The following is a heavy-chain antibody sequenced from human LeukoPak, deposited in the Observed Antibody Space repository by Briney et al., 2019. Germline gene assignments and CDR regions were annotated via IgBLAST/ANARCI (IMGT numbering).Heavy chain of an antibody. CDR1: GGSISDYH. CDR3: ATTRGGHWASPLDF. Sequence: PSETLSLTCTVSGGSISDYHCNWLRQAPEKGLEWIGYINYSGTTNYNPSLTSRVTISADTSKTQVSLMVRSVTAADTAVYYCATTRGGHWASPLDFWGQGILVTVSS. D-gene: IGHD7-27*01. CDR2: INYSGTT. V-gene: IGHV4-59*01. J-gene: IGHJ4*02.